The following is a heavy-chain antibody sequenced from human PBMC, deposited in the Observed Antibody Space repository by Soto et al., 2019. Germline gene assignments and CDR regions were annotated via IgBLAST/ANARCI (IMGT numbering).Heavy chain of an antibody. CDR1: GGSISSSSYY. V-gene: IGHV4-39*01. CDR2: IYYSGST. D-gene: IGHD3-9*01. CDR3: ARRVILTGYYYYFDY. Sequence: SETLSLTCTVSGGSISSSSYYWGWIRQPPGKGLEWIGSIYYSGSTYYNPSLKSRVTISVDTSKNQFSLKLSSVTAADTAVYYCARRVILTGYYYYFDYWGQGTLVTVSS. J-gene: IGHJ4*02.